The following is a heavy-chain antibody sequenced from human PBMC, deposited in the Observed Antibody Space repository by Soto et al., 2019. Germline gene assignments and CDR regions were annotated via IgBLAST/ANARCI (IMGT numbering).Heavy chain of an antibody. CDR2: IYYSGST. CDR1: GGSISSYY. J-gene: IGHJ6*02. Sequence: SETLSLTCTVSGGSISSYYWGWIRQPPGKGLEWIGYIYYSGSTNYNPSLKSRVTISVDTSKNQFSLKLSSVTAADTAVYYCARSPSSWAHYYYYGMDVCGQGTTVTVS. V-gene: IGHV4-59*01. D-gene: IGHD6-13*01. CDR3: ARSPSSWAHYYYYGMDV.